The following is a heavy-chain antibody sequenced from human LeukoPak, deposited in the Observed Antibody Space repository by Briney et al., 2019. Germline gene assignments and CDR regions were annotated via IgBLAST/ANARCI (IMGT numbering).Heavy chain of an antibody. D-gene: IGHD3-3*01. Sequence: GGSLRLSCAASGFTFSIYWMSWVRQAPGKGLEWVANIKVDGSEKYYVDSVKGRFTISRDNAKNSLYLQMNSLRAEDTAVYYCARGLPYYGVWGQGTLVTVSS. V-gene: IGHV3-7*01. CDR1: GFTFSIYW. J-gene: IGHJ4*02. CDR3: ARGLPYYGV. CDR2: IKVDGSEK.